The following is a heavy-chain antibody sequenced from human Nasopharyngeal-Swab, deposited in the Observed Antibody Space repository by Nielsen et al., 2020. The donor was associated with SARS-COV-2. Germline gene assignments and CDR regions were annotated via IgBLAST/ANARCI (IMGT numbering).Heavy chain of an antibody. D-gene: IGHD3-9*01. J-gene: IGHJ6*02. CDR3: ARDPPHYDILTGYSPGGMDV. V-gene: IGHV3-53*01. CDR2: IYSGGST. Sequence: WIRQPPGKGLEWASVIYSGGSTYYADSVKGRFTISRDNSKNTLYLQMNSLRAEDTAVYYCARDPPHYDILTGYSPGGMDVWGQGTTVTVSS.